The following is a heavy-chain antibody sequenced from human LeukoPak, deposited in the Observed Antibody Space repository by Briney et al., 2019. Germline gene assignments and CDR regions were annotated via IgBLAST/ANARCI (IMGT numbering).Heavy chain of an antibody. CDR3: ARTLYYYDSSAYKDY. CDR1: GGSVSSGSYY. Sequence: SETLSLTCTVSGGSVSSGSYYWSWIRQPPGKGLEWIGYIYYSGSTYYNPSLKSRVTISVDTSKNQFSLKLSSVTAADTAVYYCARTLYYYDSSAYKDYWGQGTLVTVSS. CDR2: IYYSGST. J-gene: IGHJ4*02. V-gene: IGHV4-61*01. D-gene: IGHD3-22*01.